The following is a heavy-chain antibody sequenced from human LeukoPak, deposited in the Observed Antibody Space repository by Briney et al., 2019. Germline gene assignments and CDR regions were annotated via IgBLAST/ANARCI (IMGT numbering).Heavy chain of an antibody. D-gene: IGHD1-26*01. CDR1: GGSFSGYY. V-gene: IGHV4-34*01. CDR3: ARGTSGSYDWFDP. Sequence: PSETLSVTCAVYGGSFSGYYWSWIRQPPGKGLEWIGEINHSGSTNYNPSLKSRVTISVDTSKNQFSLKLSSVTAADTAVYYCARGTSGSYDWFDPWGQGTLVTVSS. J-gene: IGHJ5*02. CDR2: INHSGST.